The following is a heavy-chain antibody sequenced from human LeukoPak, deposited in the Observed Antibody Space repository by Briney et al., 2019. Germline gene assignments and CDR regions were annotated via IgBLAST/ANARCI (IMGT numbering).Heavy chain of an antibody. CDR2: VNVGNGNT. D-gene: IGHD3-16*01. CDR3: ARDSAFADF. CDR1: GYTFTTYS. J-gene: IGHJ4*02. Sequence: ASVKVSCKASGYTFTTYSTHWVRQAPGQRLEWMGWVNVGNGNTKYSQKFQGRVTITRDTSASTGYMELSSLKSEDTAVYYCARDSAFADFWGQGTLVTVSS. V-gene: IGHV1-3*01.